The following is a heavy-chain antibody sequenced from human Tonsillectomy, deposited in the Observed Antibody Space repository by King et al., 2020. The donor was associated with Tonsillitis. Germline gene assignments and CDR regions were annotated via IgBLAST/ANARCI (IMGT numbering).Heavy chain of an antibody. CDR3: AKNRAQQLTLDY. CDR1: GFIFSNYG. V-gene: IGHV3-30*18. D-gene: IGHD6-13*01. CDR2: ISYDGSNK. J-gene: IGHJ4*02. Sequence: VQLVESGGGVVQPGRSLRLSCGASGFIFSNYGMNWVRQAPGKGLEGVAVISYDGSNKFYADSVKGRFTISRDDSKKRLYLQMNSLRVEDTAVYYCAKNRAQQLTLDYWGQGTLVTVSS.